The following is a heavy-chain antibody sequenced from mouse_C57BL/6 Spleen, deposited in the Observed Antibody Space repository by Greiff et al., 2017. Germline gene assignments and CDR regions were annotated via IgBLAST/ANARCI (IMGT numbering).Heavy chain of an antibody. CDR3: ARDRDYGSSYEDY. CDR2: ISYDGSN. CDR1: GYSITSGYY. V-gene: IGHV3-6*01. D-gene: IGHD1-1*01. Sequence: EVKLLESGPGLVKPSQSLSLTCSVTGYSITSGYYWNWIRQFPGNKLEWMGYISYDGSNNYNPSLKNRISITRDTSKNQFFLKLNSVTTEDTATYYCARDRDYGSSYEDYWGQGTTLTVSS. J-gene: IGHJ2*01.